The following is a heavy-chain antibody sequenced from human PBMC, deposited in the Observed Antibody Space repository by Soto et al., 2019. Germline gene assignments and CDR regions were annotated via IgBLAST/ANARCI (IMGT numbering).Heavy chain of an antibody. CDR1: GYTFTSYG. CDR2: ISAYNGNT. V-gene: IGHV1-18*01. J-gene: IGHJ6*02. Sequence: ASVKVSCKASGYTFTSYGISWVRQAPGQGLEWMGWISAYNGNTNYAQKLQGRVTMTTDTSTSTAYMELSSLRSEDTAVYYCARVMGPWAYYYGMDVWGQGTTVTVSS. D-gene: IGHD1-26*01. CDR3: ARVMGPWAYYYGMDV.